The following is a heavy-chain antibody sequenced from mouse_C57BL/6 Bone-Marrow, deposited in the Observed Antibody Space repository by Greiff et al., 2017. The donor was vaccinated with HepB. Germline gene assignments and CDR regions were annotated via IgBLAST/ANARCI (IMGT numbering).Heavy chain of an antibody. D-gene: IGHD1-1*02. CDR3: ARRGVATDMDY. CDR1: GYTFTSYG. CDR2: IYPRSGNT. Sequence: QVQLKQSGAELARPGASVKLSCKASGYTFTSYGISWVKQRTGQGLEWIGEIYPRSGNTYYNEKFKGKATLTADKSSSTAYMELRSLTSEDSAVYLCARRGVATDMDYGGQGTSVTVSS. J-gene: IGHJ4*01. V-gene: IGHV1-81*01.